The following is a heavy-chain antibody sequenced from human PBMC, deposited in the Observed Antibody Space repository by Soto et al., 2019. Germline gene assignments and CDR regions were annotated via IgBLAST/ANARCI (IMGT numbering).Heavy chain of an antibody. Sequence: QITLKESGPTLVKPTQTLTLTCSFSGFSLSTRGVGVGWIRQPPGKALEWLALIFWDDDKWYSPSLRSRLTFPEDPXTNQVVLTMTNMDPVDTATYYCAHRSRGYAYYFDQWGQGTLVTVSS. D-gene: IGHD5-12*01. J-gene: IGHJ4*02. CDR1: GFSLSTRGVG. CDR2: IFWDDDK. V-gene: IGHV2-5*02. CDR3: AHRSRGYAYYFDQ.